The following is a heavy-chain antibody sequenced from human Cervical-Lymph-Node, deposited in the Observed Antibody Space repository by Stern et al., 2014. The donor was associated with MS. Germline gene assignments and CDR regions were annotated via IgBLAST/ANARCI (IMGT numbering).Heavy chain of an antibody. V-gene: IGHV4-4*02. CDR3: ARERQQYCNSEGCSYWYFDL. CDR1: GGSVSSTNW. D-gene: IGHD2/OR15-2a*01. J-gene: IGHJ2*01. CDR2: IYHSGAS. Sequence: QVQLQESGPGLVKPSGTLSLTCAVSGGSVSSTNWWSWVRQSPGQGLEWLGNIYHSGASNYRPSLSSRVSISLDNSKNHLSLHLSSVTAADTAVYYCARERQQYCNSEGCSYWYFDLWGRGTLVTVSS.